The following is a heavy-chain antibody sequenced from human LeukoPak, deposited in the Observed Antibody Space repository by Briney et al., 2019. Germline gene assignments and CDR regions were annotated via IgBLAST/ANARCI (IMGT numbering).Heavy chain of an antibody. Sequence: PGGSLRLSCAASGFTFSSYGMSWVRQAPGKGLEWVSAISGSGGSTYYADSVKGRFTISRDNSKNTLYLQMNSLRAEDTAVYYCAKDPRGDVYDFWSGHFDYWGQGTLVTVSS. J-gene: IGHJ4*02. CDR1: GFTFSSYG. CDR3: AKDPRGDVYDFWSGHFDY. CDR2: ISGSGGST. V-gene: IGHV3-23*01. D-gene: IGHD3-3*01.